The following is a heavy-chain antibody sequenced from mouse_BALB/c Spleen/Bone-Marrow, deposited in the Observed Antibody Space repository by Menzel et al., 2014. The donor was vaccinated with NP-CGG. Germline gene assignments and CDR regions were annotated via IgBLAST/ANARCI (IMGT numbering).Heavy chain of an antibody. J-gene: IGHJ2*01. CDR3: ARKYGDY. V-gene: IGHV1-80*01. CDR2: IYPGDGET. D-gene: IGHD2-10*02. CDR1: GYPFSSYW. Sequence: VQLQQSGAELVRPGSSVKISCKASGYPFSSYWMNWVKQRPGQGLEWIGQIYPGDGETNYNGKFKGNATLTADKSSSTAYMQLNSLTSEDSAVYFCARKYGDYWGQGTTLTVSS.